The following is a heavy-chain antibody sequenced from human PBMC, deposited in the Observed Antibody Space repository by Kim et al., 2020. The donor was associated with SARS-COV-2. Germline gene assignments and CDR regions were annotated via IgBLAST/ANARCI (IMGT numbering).Heavy chain of an antibody. V-gene: IGHV3-11*05. J-gene: IGHJ6*02. CDR3: ARGGALGYYYYYGMDV. CDR1: GFTFSDYY. D-gene: IGHD1-26*01. CDR2: ISSSSSYT. Sequence: GGSLRLSCAASGFTFSDYYMSWIRQAPGKGLEWVSYISSSSSYTNYADSVKGRFTISRDNAKNSLYLQMNSLRAEDTAVYYCARGGALGYYYYYGMDVWGQGTTVTVSS.